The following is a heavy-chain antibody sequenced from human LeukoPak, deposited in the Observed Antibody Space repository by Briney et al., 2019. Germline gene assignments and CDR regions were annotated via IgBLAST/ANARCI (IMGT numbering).Heavy chain of an antibody. D-gene: IGHD6-13*01. CDR2: ISYVGSSNK. V-gene: IGHV3-30-3*01. CDR3: ARDGESQLAAYRSAIDI. Sequence: GRSLRLSCAASGFSFSTYAMHWVRQAPGKGLEWVAVISYVGSSNKYYADSVKGRFTVSRDNSKNILYLQMNSRKTEDAAVYHWARDGESQLAAYRSAIDIWGPGTMVTVSS. CDR1: GFSFSTYA. J-gene: IGHJ3*02.